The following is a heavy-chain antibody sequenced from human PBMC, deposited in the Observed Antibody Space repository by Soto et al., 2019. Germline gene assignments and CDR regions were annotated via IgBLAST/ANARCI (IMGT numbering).Heavy chain of an antibody. CDR3: ARDSLSRLAHSSSWPPEVYYFDY. V-gene: IGHV1-18*01. D-gene: IGHD6-13*01. Sequence: GASVKVSCKASGYTFTSYGISWVRQAPGQGLEWMGWISAYNGNTNYAQKLQGRVTMTTDTSTSTAYMELRSLRSDDTAVYYCARDSLSRLAHSSSWPPEVYYFDYWGQGTLVTVSS. CDR2: ISAYNGNT. CDR1: GYTFTSYG. J-gene: IGHJ4*02.